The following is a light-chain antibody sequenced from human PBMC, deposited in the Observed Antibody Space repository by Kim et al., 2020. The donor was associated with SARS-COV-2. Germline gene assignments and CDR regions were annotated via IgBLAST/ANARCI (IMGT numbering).Light chain of an antibody. J-gene: IGLJ3*02. CDR3: AAWDDSLNGPV. CDR1: SSNIGSNT. V-gene: IGLV1-44*01. Sequence: GQRVTISCSGSSSNIGSNTVNWYQQHPGTAPKLLIISNNQRPSGVPDRFSGCKSGTSASLAISGLQSEDEADYYCAAWDDSLNGPVFGGGTKLTVL. CDR2: SNN.